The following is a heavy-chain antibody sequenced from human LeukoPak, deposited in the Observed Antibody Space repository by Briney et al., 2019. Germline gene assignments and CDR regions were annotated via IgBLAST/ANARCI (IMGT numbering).Heavy chain of an antibody. Sequence: PGGSLRLSCAASGFSFSTYWMSWVRQAPGKGLEWVANIKQDGSVKYYVDSVKGRFAISRDNAKNSLYLQMNSLRAEDTAVYYCAREDAYNADFDFWDQGTLVTVSS. V-gene: IGHV3-7*01. CDR3: AREDAYNADFDF. J-gene: IGHJ4*02. CDR1: GFSFSTYW. D-gene: IGHD5-24*01. CDR2: IKQDGSVK.